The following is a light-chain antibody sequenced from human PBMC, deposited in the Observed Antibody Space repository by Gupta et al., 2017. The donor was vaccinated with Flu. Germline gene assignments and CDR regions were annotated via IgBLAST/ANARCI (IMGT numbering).Light chain of an antibody. J-gene: IGKJ5*01. V-gene: IGKV1-33*01. Sequence: DIQMTQSPSSQSASVGDRVTITCQASQDISKYLNWYQQKPGKAPKLLIYDASNLETGVPSRFSGSGSGTDFTFTISSLQPEDIATYYCQQYDNLPITFGQGTRLEIK. CDR3: QQYDNLPIT. CDR2: DAS. CDR1: QDISKY.